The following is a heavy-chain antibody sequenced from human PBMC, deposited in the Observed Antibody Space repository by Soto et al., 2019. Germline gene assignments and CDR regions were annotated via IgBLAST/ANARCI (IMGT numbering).Heavy chain of an antibody. CDR1: GGSINSDGYY. J-gene: IGHJ4*01. D-gene: IGHD5-18*01. V-gene: IGHV4-31*03. Sequence: PSETLSLTCTVSGGSINSDGYYWSWIRQHPEKGMEWIGYINYRGTTYYNPSLESRLTISVDTSKNQFSLQLTFVIAADTALYYCARESYSFGRAFDIWGHGTLVTVSS. CDR2: INYRGTT. CDR3: ARESYSFGRAFDI.